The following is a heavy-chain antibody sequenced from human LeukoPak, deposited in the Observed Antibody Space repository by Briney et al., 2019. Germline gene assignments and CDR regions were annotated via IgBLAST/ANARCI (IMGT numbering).Heavy chain of an antibody. CDR1: GGSISSYY. V-gene: IGHV4-59*01. Sequence: PSETLSLTCTVSGGSISSYYWSWLRHPPGKGLEWIGYIYYSWSTNYNPSLKSRVTISVDTSKNQFSLKLSSVTAADTAVYYCARGNWNYASFWFDPWGQGTLVTVSS. D-gene: IGHD1-7*01. CDR3: ARGNWNYASFWFDP. J-gene: IGHJ5*02. CDR2: IYYSWST.